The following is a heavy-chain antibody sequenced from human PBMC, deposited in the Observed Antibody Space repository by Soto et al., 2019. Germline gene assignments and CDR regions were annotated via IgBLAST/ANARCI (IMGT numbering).Heavy chain of an antibody. D-gene: IGHD6-13*01. CDR2: ISGTGDSP. CDR3: AKSHSSNWSPFDY. J-gene: IGHJ4*02. CDR1: GFTFSSYA. Sequence: PGGSLRLSCAAPGFTFSSYAMTWVRQAPGKGLEWVSSISGTGDSPYYADSVKGRFTISRDNSKNTLYLQMNSLKAEDTAIYYCAKSHSSNWSPFDYWGQETLVTVSS. V-gene: IGHV3-23*01.